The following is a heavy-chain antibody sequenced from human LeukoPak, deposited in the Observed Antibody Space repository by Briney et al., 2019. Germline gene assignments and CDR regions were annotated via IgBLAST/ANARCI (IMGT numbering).Heavy chain of an antibody. CDR1: GFTFSSYG. CDR3: ARGDTMIVVVRPFDY. CDR2: ISYDGSNK. D-gene: IGHD3-22*01. V-gene: IGHV3-30*03. J-gene: IGHJ4*02. Sequence: QAGGSLRLSCAASGFTFSSYGMHWVRQAPGKGLEWVAVISYDGSNKYYADSVKGRFTISRDNSKNTLYLQMNSLRAEDTAVYYCARGDTMIVVVRPFDYWGQGTLVTVSS.